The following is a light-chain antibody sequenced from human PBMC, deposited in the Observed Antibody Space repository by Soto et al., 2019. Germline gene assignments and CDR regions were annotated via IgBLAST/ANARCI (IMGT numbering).Light chain of an antibody. CDR1: SSDVGGQNY. CDR3: SSHAGNNNYV. J-gene: IGLJ1*01. CDR2: AVT. Sequence: QSALTQPPSASGSPGQSVAISCTGTSSDVGGQNYVSWYQQHPGKAPKLIIYAVTERPSGVPDRFSGSKSGNTASLTASGLQTEDEADYYCSSHAGNNNYVFGTGTKVTV. V-gene: IGLV2-8*01.